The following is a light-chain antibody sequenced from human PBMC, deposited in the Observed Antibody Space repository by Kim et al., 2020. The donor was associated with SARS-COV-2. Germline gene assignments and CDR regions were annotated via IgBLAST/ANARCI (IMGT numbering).Light chain of an antibody. Sequence: SSELTQDPAVSVALGQTVRITCQGDSLRSYYASWYQQKPGQAPVLVIYGKNNRPSGIPDRFSGSSSGNTASLTITGAQAEVEADYYCNPRDSSGNHVVFG. V-gene: IGLV3-19*01. CDR3: NPRDSSGNHVV. J-gene: IGLJ2*01. CDR2: GKN. CDR1: SLRSYY.